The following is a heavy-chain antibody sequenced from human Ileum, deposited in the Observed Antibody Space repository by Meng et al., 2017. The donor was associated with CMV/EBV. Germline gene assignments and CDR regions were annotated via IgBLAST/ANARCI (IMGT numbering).Heavy chain of an antibody. V-gene: IGHV4-39*07. CDR1: GGSISSRNYY. J-gene: IGHJ3*01. Sequence: ESLKISCTVSGGSISSRNYYWGWIRQPPGKGLEWIATIYYSGITYYNPSLKSRVAILVDTSRNQFSLKLSSVTAADTAVYYCASITLGGGFDVWGQGTMVTVSS. D-gene: IGHD3-16*01. CDR3: ASITLGGGFDV. CDR2: IYYSGIT.